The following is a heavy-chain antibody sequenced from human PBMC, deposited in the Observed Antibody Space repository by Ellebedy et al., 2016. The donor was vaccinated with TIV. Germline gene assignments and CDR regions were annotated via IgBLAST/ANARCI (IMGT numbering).Heavy chain of an antibody. V-gene: IGHV3-7*01. CDR3: AKDSFSRGDY. D-gene: IGHD3-16*01. J-gene: IGHJ4*02. CDR2: INNDGSET. CDR1: GFRFSSYW. Sequence: GESLKISXVASGFRFSSYWMTWVRQAPGKGLEWVANINNDGSETRYVDSVKGRFTISRDNAKNSLYLQLNSLRTKDTAVYYCAKDSFSRGDYWGQGTLVTVSS.